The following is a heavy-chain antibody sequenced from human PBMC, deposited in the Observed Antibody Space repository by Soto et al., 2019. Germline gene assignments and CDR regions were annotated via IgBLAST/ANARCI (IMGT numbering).Heavy chain of an antibody. J-gene: IGHJ4*02. CDR1: GYTFTGYY. D-gene: IGHD3-16*02. CDR2: INPNSGGT. Sequence: ASVKVSCKASGYTFTGYYMHWVRQAPGQGLEWMGWINPNSGGTNYAQKFQGRVTTTRDTSISTAYMELSRLRSDDTAVYYCARDLGGDDYVWGSYRSYYWGQGTLVTVSS. V-gene: IGHV1-2*02. CDR3: ARDLGGDDYVWGSYRSYY.